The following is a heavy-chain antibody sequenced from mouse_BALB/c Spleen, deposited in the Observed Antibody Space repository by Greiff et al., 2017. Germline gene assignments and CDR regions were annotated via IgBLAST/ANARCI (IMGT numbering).Heavy chain of an antibody. Sequence: EVKLVESGGGLVKPGGSLKLSCAASGFTFSSYTMSWVRQTPEKRLEWVATISSGGSYTYYPDSVKGRFTISRDNAKNTLYLQMSSLKSEDTAMYYCTTLTGRRYFDVWGAGTTVTVSS. CDR1: GFTFSSYT. V-gene: IGHV5-6-4*01. D-gene: IGHD4-1*01. CDR3: TTLTGRRYFDV. J-gene: IGHJ1*01. CDR2: ISSGGSYT.